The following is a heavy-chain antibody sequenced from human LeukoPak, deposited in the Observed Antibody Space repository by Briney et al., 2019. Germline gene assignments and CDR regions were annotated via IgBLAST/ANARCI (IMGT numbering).Heavy chain of an antibody. V-gene: IGHV2-70*04. CDR2: IDWDDDK. CDR1: GFSLTTSGMR. J-gene: IGHJ4*02. D-gene: IGHD6-19*01. Sequence: SGPALVKSTQTLTLTCTFSGFSLTTSGMRVNWIRQPPGKALEWLARIDWDDDKYYRTSLKTRLTISKDTSKNQVVLTMTNMDPVDTATYYCARTTGSGWYFDYWGQGTLVTVSS. CDR3: ARTTGSGWYFDY.